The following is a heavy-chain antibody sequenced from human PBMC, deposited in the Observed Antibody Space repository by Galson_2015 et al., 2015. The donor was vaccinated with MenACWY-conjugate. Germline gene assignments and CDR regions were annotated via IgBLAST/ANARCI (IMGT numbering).Heavy chain of an antibody. CDR3: AIAIYDFWSGYSFDY. CDR1: EYSFTRFW. Sequence: QSGAEVKKPGESLKISCKGSEYSFTRFWIGWVRQMPGKGLEWMGIIYPPDSDTKYSPSFQGQVTMSADKSITTTYLQWSSLKASDTAMYYCAIAIYDFWSGYSFDYWG. J-gene: IGHJ4*01. V-gene: IGHV5-51*01. D-gene: IGHD3-3*01. CDR2: IYPPDSDT.